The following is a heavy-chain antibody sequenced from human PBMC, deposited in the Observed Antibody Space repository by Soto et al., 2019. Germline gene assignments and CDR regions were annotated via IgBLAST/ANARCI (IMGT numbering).Heavy chain of an antibody. J-gene: IGHJ6*02. Sequence: ASVKVSCKASGGTFSSYAISWVRQAPGQGLEWMGGIIPIFGTANYAQKFQGRVTITADESTSTAYMELSSLRSEDTAVYYCARGLITIFGVVIFPPFYYYGMDVWGQGTTVTVSS. CDR1: GGTFSSYA. D-gene: IGHD3-3*01. CDR3: ARGLITIFGVVIFPPFYYYGMDV. CDR2: IIPIFGTA. V-gene: IGHV1-69*13.